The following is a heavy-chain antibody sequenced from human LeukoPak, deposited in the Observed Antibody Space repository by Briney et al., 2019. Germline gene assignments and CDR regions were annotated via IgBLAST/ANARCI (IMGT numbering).Heavy chain of an antibody. Sequence: TSETLSLTCTVSGGSISSRSYYWGWIRQPPGKGLEWIGSIYYSGSTYYNPSLKSRVTISVDTSKNQFSLKLSSVTAADTAVYYCARHVHDAFDIWGQGTMVTVSS. D-gene: IGHD3-10*02. J-gene: IGHJ3*02. CDR1: GGSISSRSYY. V-gene: IGHV4-39*01. CDR3: ARHVHDAFDI. CDR2: IYYSGST.